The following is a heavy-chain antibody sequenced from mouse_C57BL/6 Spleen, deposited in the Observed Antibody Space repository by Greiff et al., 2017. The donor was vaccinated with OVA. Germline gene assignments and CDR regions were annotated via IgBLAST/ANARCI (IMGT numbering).Heavy chain of an antibody. V-gene: IGHV14-3*01. CDR1: GFNIKNTY. J-gene: IGHJ4*01. Sequence: EVMLVESVAELVRPGASVKLSCTASGFNIKNTYMHWVKQRPEQGLEWIGRIDPANGNPKYAPKFPGKATITADTSSNTAYLQLISLTSEDTAIYYCASYGTGAMGYWGQGTSVTVSS. D-gene: IGHD1-1*02. CDR3: ASYGTGAMGY. CDR2: IDPANGNP.